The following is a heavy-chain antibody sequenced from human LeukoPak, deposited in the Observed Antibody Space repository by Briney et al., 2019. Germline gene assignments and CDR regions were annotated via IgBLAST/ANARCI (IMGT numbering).Heavy chain of an antibody. CDR3: ARSRIGSQFDF. V-gene: IGHV1-2*02. Sequence: ASVKVSCKASGYIFSGYYMHWVRQAPGQGLEWMGWINPNSGGTNFAQKFQGRVTMTRDTSISTAYMDLSRLRSDDTAVYYCARSRIGSQFDFCGQGTLVIVSS. J-gene: IGHJ4*02. CDR1: GYIFSGYY. D-gene: IGHD1-26*01. CDR2: INPNSGGT.